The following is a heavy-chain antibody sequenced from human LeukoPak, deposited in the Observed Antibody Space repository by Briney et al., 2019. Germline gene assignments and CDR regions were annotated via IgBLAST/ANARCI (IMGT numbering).Heavy chain of an antibody. V-gene: IGHV3-33*01. D-gene: IGHD6-13*01. J-gene: IGHJ4*02. CDR1: GFTFSSYG. CDR2: IWYDGSNK. Sequence: PGGSLRLSCAASGFTFSSYGMHWVRQAPGKGLEWVAVIWYDGSNKYYADSVKGRFTISRDNSKNTLYLQMNSLRAEDTAVYYCARDGGSSSWYLPYFDYWGQGTLVTVSS. CDR3: ARDGGSSSWYLPYFDY.